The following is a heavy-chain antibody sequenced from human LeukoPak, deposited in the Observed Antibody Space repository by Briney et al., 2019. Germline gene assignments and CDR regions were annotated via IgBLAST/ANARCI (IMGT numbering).Heavy chain of an antibody. D-gene: IGHD3-10*01. V-gene: IGHV3-30*14. Sequence: GGSLRLSCAASGFIFSNYAINWVRQAPGKGLEWVTVISYDGGHKYYADSVKGRFTISRDNSKNTLYLQMNSLRAEDTAVYYCARQGRDWGQGTLVTVSS. J-gene: IGHJ4*02. CDR3: ARQGRD. CDR2: ISYDGGHK. CDR1: GFIFSNYA.